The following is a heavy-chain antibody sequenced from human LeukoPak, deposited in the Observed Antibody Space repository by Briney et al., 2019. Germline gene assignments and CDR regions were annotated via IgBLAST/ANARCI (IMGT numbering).Heavy chain of an antibody. J-gene: IGHJ4*02. CDR3: ESSGWYVFSEQYYFDY. D-gene: IGHD6-19*01. CDR1: GFTFSSYG. V-gene: IGHV3-30*02. CDR2: IRYDGSNK. Sequence: PGGSLRLSCAASGFTFSSYGMHWVRQAPGKGLEWVASIRYDGSNKYYADSVKGRFTISRDNSKNTLYLQMNSLRAEDTAVYYCESSGWYVFSEQYYFDYWGQGTLVTVSS.